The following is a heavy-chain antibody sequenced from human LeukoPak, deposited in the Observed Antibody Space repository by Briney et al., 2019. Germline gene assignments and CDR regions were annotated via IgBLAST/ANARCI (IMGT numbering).Heavy chain of an antibody. D-gene: IGHD2-21*02. V-gene: IGHV4-59*08. CDR1: GGSINNYY. Sequence: SETLSLTCTVSGGSINNYYWSWIRQPPGKGLEWIGYMHYSGSTNYNPSLKSRVTTSVDTSKNQFSLRLSSVTAADTAVYYCAGRVTSNWFDPWGQGTLVTVSS. J-gene: IGHJ5*02. CDR3: AGRVTSNWFDP. CDR2: MHYSGST.